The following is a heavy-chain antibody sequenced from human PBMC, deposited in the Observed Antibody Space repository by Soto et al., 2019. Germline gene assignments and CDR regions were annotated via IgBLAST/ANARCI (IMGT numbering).Heavy chain of an antibody. CDR3: ARTTHNGTDY. CDR1: GFSLTSNEMR. J-gene: IGHJ4*02. Sequence: SGPTLVNPTQTLTLTCTFSGFSLTSNEMRVSWIRQPPGKALEWLARIDWDGEKFYSSSLRTRLTISKDSSKNQVVLTMTNMDPVDTDTYYCARTTHNGTDYWGQGTLVTVYS. D-gene: IGHD1-1*01. CDR2: IDWDGEK. V-gene: IGHV2-70*04.